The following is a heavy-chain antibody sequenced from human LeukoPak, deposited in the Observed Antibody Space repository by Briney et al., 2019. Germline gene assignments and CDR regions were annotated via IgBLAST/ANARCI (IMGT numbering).Heavy chain of an antibody. J-gene: IGHJ4*02. CDR3: ARSRSSGNYYGQEDS. CDR2: FIPFLDIP. CDR1: GDTFSSYA. V-gene: IGHV1-69*04. D-gene: IGHD1-26*01. Sequence: SVKVSCKASGDTFSSYAISWIRQAPGQGLEWMGRFIPFLDIPNTAQKFLGRVTFTADKSTSTAYMELSSLRPDDTAVYFCARSRSSGNYYGQEDSWGQGTLVTVSS.